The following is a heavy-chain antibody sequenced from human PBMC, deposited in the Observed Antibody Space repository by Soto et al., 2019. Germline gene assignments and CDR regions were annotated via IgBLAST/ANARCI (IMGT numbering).Heavy chain of an antibody. CDR2: ISGSGGST. D-gene: IGHD3-22*01. J-gene: IGHJ4*02. V-gene: IGHV3-23*01. CDR3: AKDIEYYYDSSGYPDY. CDR1: GFTFSSYA. Sequence: GGSLRLSCAASGFTFSSYAMSWVRQAPGKGLEWVSAISGSGGSTYYADSVKGRFTISRDNSKNTLYLQMNSLRAEDTAVYYCAKDIEYYYDSSGYPDYWGQGTLVTSPQ.